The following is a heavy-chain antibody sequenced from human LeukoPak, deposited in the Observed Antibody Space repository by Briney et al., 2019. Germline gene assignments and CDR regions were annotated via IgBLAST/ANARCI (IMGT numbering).Heavy chain of an antibody. D-gene: IGHD6-19*01. CDR1: GGSISSSSYY. Sequence: PSETLSLTCTVSGGSISSSSYYWGWIRQPPGTGLEWIGSIYYSGSTYYNPSLKSRVTISVDTSKNQFSLKLSSVTAADTAVYYCARGARYSSGWPNWFDPWGQRTLVTVSS. CDR2: IYYSGST. CDR3: ARGARYSSGWPNWFDP. V-gene: IGHV4-39*07. J-gene: IGHJ5*02.